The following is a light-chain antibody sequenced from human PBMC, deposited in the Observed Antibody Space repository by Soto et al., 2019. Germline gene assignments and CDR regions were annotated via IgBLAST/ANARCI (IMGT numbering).Light chain of an antibody. Sequence: QSALTRPPSASGSPGQSVTISCTGTSSDVGGYNFVSWYQHHPGKAPKLIIYEVNKRPSGVPNRFSGSKSGNTASLTVSGLQAVDEADYYCNSYAGSNIYVFGTGTKVTVL. CDR1: SSDVGGYNF. J-gene: IGLJ1*01. CDR2: EVN. CDR3: NSYAGSNIYV. V-gene: IGLV2-8*01.